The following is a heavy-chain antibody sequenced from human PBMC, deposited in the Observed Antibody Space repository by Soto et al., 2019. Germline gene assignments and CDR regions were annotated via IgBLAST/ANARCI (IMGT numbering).Heavy chain of an antibody. CDR1: GFTFSSYA. CDR3: VKVLGFGELFGSIDS. Sequence: VGSLRLSCAASGFTFSSYAMGWVRQAPGKGLEWVSAISGSGGSTYYADSVKGRFTISRGNSKNTLYLQMNSLRAEDTAVYYCVKVLGFGELFGSIDSWGQGTLVTVSS. J-gene: IGHJ4*02. CDR2: ISGSGGST. V-gene: IGHV3-23*01. D-gene: IGHD3-10*01.